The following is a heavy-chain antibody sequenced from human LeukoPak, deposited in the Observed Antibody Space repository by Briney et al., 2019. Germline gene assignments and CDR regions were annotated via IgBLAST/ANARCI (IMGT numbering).Heavy chain of an antibody. CDR2: INHFGST. Sequence: PSETLSLTCTVSGGSIRSSDTLWGWVRQSPEKGLDWIGSINHFGSTYSNPSLKSRVTISLDTSNNQFSLKVTSVTAADTAVYYCATSEMAKSGPVQNYWGQGTLVTVSS. CDR3: ATSEMAKSGPVQNY. V-gene: IGHV4-39*07. CDR1: GGSIRSSDTL. J-gene: IGHJ4*02. D-gene: IGHD5-24*01.